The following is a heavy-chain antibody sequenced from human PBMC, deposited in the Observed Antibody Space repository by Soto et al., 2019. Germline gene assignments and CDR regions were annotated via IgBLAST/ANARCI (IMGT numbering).Heavy chain of an antibody. CDR3: ARHGANCSGGSCYFFSPYYIGV. Sequence: GESLKISCKGSGYSFTSYWIGWVRQMPGKGLEWMGIIYPGDSDTRYSPSFQGQVTISADKSISTAYLQWSSLKASDTALYYCARHGANCSGGSCYFFSPYYIGVWAKRSTV. J-gene: IGHJ6*03. D-gene: IGHD2-15*01. V-gene: IGHV5-51*01. CDR2: IYPGDSDT. CDR1: GYSFTSYW.